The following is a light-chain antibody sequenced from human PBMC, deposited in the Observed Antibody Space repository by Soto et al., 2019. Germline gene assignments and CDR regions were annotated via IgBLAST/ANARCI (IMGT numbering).Light chain of an antibody. Sequence: QSALTQPASVSGSPGQSITISCTGTSSDVGGYNYVSWYQQHPGKAPKLMIYDVSNRPSGVSNRFSGSKSGNTASLTISGLQAEDEAHYYCSSYTSSSTLEVFGTGTKVTDL. V-gene: IGLV2-14*01. CDR3: SSYTSSSTLEV. CDR2: DVS. CDR1: SSDVGGYNY. J-gene: IGLJ1*01.